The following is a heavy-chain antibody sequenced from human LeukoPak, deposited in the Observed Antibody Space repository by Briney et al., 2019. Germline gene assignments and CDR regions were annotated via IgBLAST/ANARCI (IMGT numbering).Heavy chain of an antibody. V-gene: IGHV1-46*01. CDR1: GYTFTSYY. D-gene: IGHD3-9*01. CDR2: INPNGGST. CDR3: ARDTAPHYDILTGPASD. J-gene: IGHJ4*02. Sequence: ASVKVSCKASGYTFTSYYMYWVRQAPGQGLEWMGIINPNGGSTSYAQKFQGRVTMTRDMSTSTVYMELSSLRSGDTAVYYCARDTAPHYDILTGPASDWGQGTLVTVSS.